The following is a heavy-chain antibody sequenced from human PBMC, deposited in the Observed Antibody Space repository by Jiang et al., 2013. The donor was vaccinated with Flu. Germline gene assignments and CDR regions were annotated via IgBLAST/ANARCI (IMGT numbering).Heavy chain of an antibody. J-gene: IGHJ3*01. Sequence: SQTLSLTCAISGDSVSSNSAAWNWIRQSPSRGLEWLGRAYYRSQWYIDYAMTVKGRIIVTPDTSKNQFSLQLNSVTPQDTAVYYCARTGGSSGSLYWGQGQWSPSLQ. CDR3: ARTGGSSGSLY. CDR2: AYYRSQWYI. CDR1: GDSVSSNSAA. V-gene: IGHV6-1*01. D-gene: IGHD3-22*01.